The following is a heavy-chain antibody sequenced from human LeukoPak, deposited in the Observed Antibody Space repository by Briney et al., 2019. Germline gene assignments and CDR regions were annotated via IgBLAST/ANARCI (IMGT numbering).Heavy chain of an antibody. D-gene: IGHD3-22*01. CDR2: INEDGSVK. CDR3: ATSDDSSGSD. CDR1: GFTFSGYW. Sequence: GGSLRLSCVASGFTFSGYWMSWVRQAPGKGLEWVANINEDGSVKHYVDSVKGRFTISRDNAKNSVFLQMNSLRGEDTALYYCATSDDSSGSDWGQGTLVTVSS. V-gene: IGHV3-7*01. J-gene: IGHJ4*02.